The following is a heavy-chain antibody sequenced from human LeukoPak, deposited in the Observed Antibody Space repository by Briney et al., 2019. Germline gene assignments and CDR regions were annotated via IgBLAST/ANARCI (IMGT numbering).Heavy chain of an antibody. Sequence: SETLSLTCTVSGGSISSSSHYWGWIRQPPGKGLEWVGSIYYSGSTYYNPSLKSRVTISVDTSKNQFSLKLSSVTAADTAVYYCARVVRGSSSWYDVSPNDLFDPWGQGTLVTVSS. D-gene: IGHD6-13*01. CDR3: ARVVRGSSSWYDVSPNDLFDP. CDR1: GGSISSSSHY. CDR2: IYYSGST. J-gene: IGHJ5*02. V-gene: IGHV4-39*07.